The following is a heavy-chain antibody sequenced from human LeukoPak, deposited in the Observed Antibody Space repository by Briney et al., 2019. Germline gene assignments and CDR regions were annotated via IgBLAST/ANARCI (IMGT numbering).Heavy chain of an antibody. CDR3: AKEYDLLTGRHFEY. Sequence: GGSLRLSCAASGFTFSSYAKSWVGQAPGKGLEWVAGISGSGGSTYYADSVKGRFTISRDNSRNTLYLQMYSLRADDTALYYCAKEYDLLTGRHFEYWGQGTVVTVSS. CDR1: GFTFSSYA. V-gene: IGHV3-23*01. J-gene: IGHJ4*02. CDR2: ISGSGGST. D-gene: IGHD3-9*01.